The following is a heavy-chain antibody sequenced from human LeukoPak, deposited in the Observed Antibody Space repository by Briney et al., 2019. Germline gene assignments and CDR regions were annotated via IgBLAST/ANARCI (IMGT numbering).Heavy chain of an antibody. CDR1: GDSISTSSYY. J-gene: IGHJ5*02. D-gene: IGHD6-13*01. V-gene: IGHV4-39*07. Sequence: PSETLSLTCSVSGDSISTSSYYWGWIRQPPGKGLEWIGTIYYSGSTYYNPSLTSRVTISVDTSKNQFSLKLSSVTAADTAVYYCAREVEQPNWFDPWGQGTLVTVSS. CDR3: AREVEQPNWFDP. CDR2: IYYSGST.